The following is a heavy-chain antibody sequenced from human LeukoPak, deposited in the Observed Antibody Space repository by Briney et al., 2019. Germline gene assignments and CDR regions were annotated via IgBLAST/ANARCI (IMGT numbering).Heavy chain of an antibody. CDR3: AKDMGLQRYYFDY. V-gene: IGHV1-46*01. D-gene: IGHD5-24*01. J-gene: IGHJ4*02. CDR1: GYTFTRYY. CDR2: TNPSGGST. Sequence: ASVKVSCKASGYTFTRYYMHWVRQAPGQGLEWMGITNPSGGSTSYAQKFQGRVTMTRDTSTSTVYMELSSLRSEDTAVYYCAKDMGLQRYYFDYWGQGTLVTVSS.